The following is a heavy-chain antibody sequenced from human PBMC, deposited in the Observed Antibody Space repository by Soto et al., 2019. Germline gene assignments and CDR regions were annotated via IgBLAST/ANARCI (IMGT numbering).Heavy chain of an antibody. J-gene: IGHJ4*02. V-gene: IGHV4-30-4*01. CDR1: GVSISNGDYY. Sequence: SETVSLTCTVSGVSISNGDYYWNWIRQTPGRGLEWIGYIYNGGPTYYNPSLESRLSLSVDTSGNQFSLRLSSVTAADTAIYYCARSLEYGIPFDKWGQGTLVTVSS. CDR3: ARSLEYGIPFDK. CDR2: IYNGGPT. D-gene: IGHD2-8*01.